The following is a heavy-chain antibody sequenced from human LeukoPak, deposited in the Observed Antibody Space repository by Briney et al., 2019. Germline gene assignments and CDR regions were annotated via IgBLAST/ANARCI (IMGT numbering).Heavy chain of an antibody. V-gene: IGHV3-15*01. Sequence: GGSLRLSCAASGFSFTNAWMSWVRQAPGKGLEWVGRIKSNTDAGTTDYAAPVKGRFTISRDDSKNTLYLQMNSLKTEDTAVYYCAHYYHASGAYWGQGTLVTVSS. CDR1: GFSFTNAW. CDR3: AHYYHASGAY. J-gene: IGHJ4*02. D-gene: IGHD3-10*01. CDR2: IKSNTDAGTT.